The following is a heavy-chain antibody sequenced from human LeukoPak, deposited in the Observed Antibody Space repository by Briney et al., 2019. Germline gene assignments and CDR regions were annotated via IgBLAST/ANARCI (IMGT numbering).Heavy chain of an antibody. CDR3: AIALRSSPTSGDY. V-gene: IGHV3-7*03. CDR2: IKQDGSDK. J-gene: IGHJ4*02. CDR1: GGSFSGYY. Sequence: PSETLSLTCAVYGGSFSGYYWSWVRQAPEKGLEWVANIKQDGSDKQYVDSVKGRFTVSRDNAKDSLYLQMNSLRAEDTAVYYCAIALRSSPTSGDYWGQGTLVTVSS. D-gene: IGHD3-10*01.